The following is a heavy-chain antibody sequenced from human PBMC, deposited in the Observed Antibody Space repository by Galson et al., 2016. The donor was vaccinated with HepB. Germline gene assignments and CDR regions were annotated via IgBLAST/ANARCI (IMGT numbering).Heavy chain of an antibody. D-gene: IGHD6-13*01. J-gene: IGHJ4*02. CDR1: GFTFRSYG. CDR2: IWYDGSNK. CDR3: ARDQYSSNWLDY. Sequence: SLRLSCAASGFTFRSYGMHWVRQAPGKGLEWVAVIWYDGSNKYYGDSVKGRFTISRDNSKNTLYLQMNSLRAEDTAVYYCARDQYSSNWLDYWGQGTLVTVSS. V-gene: IGHV3-33*01.